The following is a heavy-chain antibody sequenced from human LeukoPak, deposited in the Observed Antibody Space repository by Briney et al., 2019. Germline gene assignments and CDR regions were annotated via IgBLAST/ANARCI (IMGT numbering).Heavy chain of an antibody. V-gene: IGHV1-18*01. CDR3: ANVAKGRFFFYYMGV. D-gene: IGHD2-15*01. CDR2: ISSDNGIP. Sequence: ASVRASCKASGYSINRFGVTWVRQAPGQGLEWIGWISSDNGIPRYADKFQGRVTLTTDTSKTTTYMELRSLTSDDSAVYFCANVAKGRFFFYYMGVWGKGTTVTVSS. J-gene: IGHJ6*03. CDR1: GYSINRFG.